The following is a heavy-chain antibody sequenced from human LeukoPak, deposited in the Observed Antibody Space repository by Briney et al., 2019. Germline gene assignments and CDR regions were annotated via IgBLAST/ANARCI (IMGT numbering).Heavy chain of an antibody. V-gene: IGHV5-51*01. CDR2: IYPDDSDI. J-gene: IGHJ4*02. Sequence: GESLKISCKASGYKFTSYWIGWVRQMPGTGPEWMGIIYPDDSDIRYSPSFQGQVTISADKSLSTAYLQWSSLKASDSAMYYCARHPYDVFAGYYLDYWGQGTLVTVSS. CDR1: GYKFTSYW. D-gene: IGHD3-16*01. CDR3: ARHPYDVFAGYYLDY.